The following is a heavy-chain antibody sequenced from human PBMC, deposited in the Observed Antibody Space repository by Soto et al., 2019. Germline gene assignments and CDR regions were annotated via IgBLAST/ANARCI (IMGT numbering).Heavy chain of an antibody. J-gene: IGHJ6*02. Sequence: SETLSLTCAVNGGSLSGYYWSWIRQPPGKGLEWIGEINHSGSTNYNPSLKSRVTISVDTSKNQVSLKLSSVTAADTAVYYCARVSGIYYYGMDVWGQGTTVT. CDR1: GGSLSGYY. CDR2: INHSGST. V-gene: IGHV4-34*01. D-gene: IGHD3-10*01. CDR3: ARVSGIYYYGMDV.